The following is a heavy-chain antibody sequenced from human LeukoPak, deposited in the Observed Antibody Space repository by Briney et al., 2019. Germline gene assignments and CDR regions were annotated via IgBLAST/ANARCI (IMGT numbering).Heavy chain of an antibody. V-gene: IGHV4-4*07. CDR3: ARVKGYCSSTSCYSYYYYMDV. CDR1: GGSISSYY. Sequence: KPSETLSLTCTVSGGSISSYYWSWIRQPPRKGLGLIGGIYTNGSTNYNPSLKSRVTMSVDTSKNQFSLKLSSVTAADTAAYYCARVKGYCSSTSCYSYYYYMDVWGKGTTVTVSS. J-gene: IGHJ6*03. D-gene: IGHD2-2*02. CDR2: IYTNGST.